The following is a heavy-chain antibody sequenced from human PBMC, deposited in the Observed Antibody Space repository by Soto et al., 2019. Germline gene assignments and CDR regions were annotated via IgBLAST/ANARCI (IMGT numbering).Heavy chain of an antibody. CDR1: GFTFNTYG. Sequence: GGSLRLSCAASGFTFNTYGMTWVRQDPGKGLEWVSTVSGSGGGRYYADSVKGRFTISRVNSKNTMYLQMSNLRAEDTAVYFCARIGPYCGGDCYPDFDFWGLGTPVTVSS. V-gene: IGHV3-23*01. CDR3: ARIGPYCGGDCYPDFDF. CDR2: VSGSGGGR. D-gene: IGHD2-21*02. J-gene: IGHJ4*02.